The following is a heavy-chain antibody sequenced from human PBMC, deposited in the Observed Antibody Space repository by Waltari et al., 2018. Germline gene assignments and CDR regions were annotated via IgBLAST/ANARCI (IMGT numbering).Heavy chain of an antibody. CDR1: GYTLTELS. CDR2: CDPENGET. V-gene: IGHV1-24*01. CDR3: ATDRIHYYDSSDYAFDI. J-gene: IGHJ3*02. Sequence: QVQLVQSGAEVKKPGASVKVSCKVSGYTLTELSMHWVRQAPGKGLEWMGGCDPENGETSYAKKFQGRVTMTEDTSTDTAYMELSSLRSEDTAVYYCATDRIHYYDSSDYAFDIWGQGTMVTVSS. D-gene: IGHD3-22*01.